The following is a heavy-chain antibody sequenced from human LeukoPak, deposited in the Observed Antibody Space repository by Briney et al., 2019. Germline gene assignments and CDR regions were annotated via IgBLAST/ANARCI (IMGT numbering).Heavy chain of an antibody. CDR2: LYSGGGT. V-gene: IGHV3-66*01. Sequence: GGSLRLSCAASGFTVSSNYMSWVRKGQRKGLGWDSVLYSGGGTYYADSVKGRFTISRDNSKNTLYLQINSLTAEDTAVYHCARGGDGYNFSFDYWGQGTLVTVSS. CDR3: ARGGDGYNFSFDY. CDR1: GFTVSSNY. D-gene: IGHD5-24*01. J-gene: IGHJ4*02.